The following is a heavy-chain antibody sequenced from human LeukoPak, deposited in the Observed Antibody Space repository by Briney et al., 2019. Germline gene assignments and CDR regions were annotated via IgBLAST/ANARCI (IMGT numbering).Heavy chain of an antibody. CDR2: ISSTSRYI. V-gene: IGHV3-21*01. Sequence: GGSLRLSCAAPGFTFSTYHMNWVRQAPGKGLEWVSSISSTSRYIDYADPLKGRFTISRDNARNSLYLQMNSLRAEDTAVYYCARDPHYDVLTGYFRPPDYWGQGALVSVSS. CDR1: GFTFSTYH. CDR3: ARDPHYDVLTGYFRPPDY. J-gene: IGHJ4*02. D-gene: IGHD3-9*01.